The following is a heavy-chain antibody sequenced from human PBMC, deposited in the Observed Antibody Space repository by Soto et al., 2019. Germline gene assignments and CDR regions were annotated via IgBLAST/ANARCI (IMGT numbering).Heavy chain of an antibody. V-gene: IGHV3-30*03. J-gene: IGHJ6*02. CDR3: ARGDREDIAVVVGARPGEYGIDI. Sequence: GGSLRLSCVASGFTFGTFGMSWVRQAPGKGLECLAVIAYDGSNKFYRDSVKGRFTISRDNSKNTLYLHMNSLRSEDTAVYYCARGDREDIAVVVGARPGEYGIDIWGQGTTVTVSS. D-gene: IGHD2-15*01. CDR1: GFTFGTFG. CDR2: IAYDGSNK.